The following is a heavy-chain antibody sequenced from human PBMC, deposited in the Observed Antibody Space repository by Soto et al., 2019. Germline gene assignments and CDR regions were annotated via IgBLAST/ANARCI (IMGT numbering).Heavy chain of an antibody. CDR2: MYYTGST. J-gene: IGHJ6*01. CDR3: ARDLVGYCGTDCFPLDV. Sequence: SETLSLTCTVSGGAISRYYWSWIRQPPGKGLEWIGYMYYTGSTDYNPSFKSRVTISVDTSKNQFSLKLNSVTAADTAVYYCARDLVGYCGTDCFPLDVWGQGTTVTVPS. V-gene: IGHV4-59*01. D-gene: IGHD2-21*02. CDR1: GGAISRYY.